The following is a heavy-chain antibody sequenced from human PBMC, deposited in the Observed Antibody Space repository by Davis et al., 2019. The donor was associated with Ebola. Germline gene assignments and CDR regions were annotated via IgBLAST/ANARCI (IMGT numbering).Heavy chain of an antibody. CDR2: INSDGSST. Sequence: GESLKISCAASGFTFSSYWMHWVRQAPGKGLVWVSRINSDGSSTSYADSVKGRFTISRDNTKNTLYLQMNSLRDEDTAVYYCAGVGATPYWGQGTLVTVSS. V-gene: IGHV3-74*01. CDR3: AGVGATPY. CDR1: GFTFSSYW. D-gene: IGHD1-26*01. J-gene: IGHJ4*02.